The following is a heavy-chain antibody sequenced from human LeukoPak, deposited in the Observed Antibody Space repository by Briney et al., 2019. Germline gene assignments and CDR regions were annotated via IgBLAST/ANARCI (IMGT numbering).Heavy chain of an antibody. Sequence: ASVKVSCKASGYTFTSYYMHWVRQAPGQGLELMGIINPSGGSTSYAQKFQGRVTMTRDMSTSTVYMELSSLRSEDTAVYYCASDLYVDTAMVCGYWGQGTLVTVSS. CDR1: GYTFTSYY. CDR3: ASDLYVDTAMVCGY. J-gene: IGHJ4*02. D-gene: IGHD5-18*01. V-gene: IGHV1-46*01. CDR2: INPSGGST.